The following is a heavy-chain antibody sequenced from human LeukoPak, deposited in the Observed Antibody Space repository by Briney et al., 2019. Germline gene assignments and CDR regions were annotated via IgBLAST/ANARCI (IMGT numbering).Heavy chain of an antibody. V-gene: IGHV3-30*18. J-gene: IGHJ3*01. Sequence: GGSMRLSCAASGFTFNNHDMHWVRQAPGKGLEWVAGISYDGRNKYYADSVKGRFTISRDNSKNTLNLQMNSLRTEDTAVYYCAKPRDIDSWAFDVWGQGTMVTVS. CDR1: GFTFNNHD. CDR3: AKPRDIDSWAFDV. CDR2: ISYDGRNK. D-gene: IGHD2-15*01.